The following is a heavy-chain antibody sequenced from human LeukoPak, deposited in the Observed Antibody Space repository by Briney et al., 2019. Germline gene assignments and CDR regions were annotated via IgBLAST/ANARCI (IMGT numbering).Heavy chain of an antibody. D-gene: IGHD5-12*01. J-gene: IGHJ6*02. Sequence: SETLSLTCSVSGGSMDSGGSMDSYYWSWIRQSAGKGLEWIGYIYYSGSTNYNPSLKSRVTVSVDTSKNQFSLKLSSVTAADTAVYYCARDLKEYSGYGDTYYYYCMDVWGQGTTVTVSS. CDR3: ARDLKEYSGYGDTYYYYCMDV. V-gene: IGHV4-61*10. CDR1: GGSMDSGGSMDSYY. CDR2: IYYSGST.